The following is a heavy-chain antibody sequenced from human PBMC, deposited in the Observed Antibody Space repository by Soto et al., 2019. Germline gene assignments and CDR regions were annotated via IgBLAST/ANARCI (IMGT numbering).Heavy chain of an antibody. Sequence: PVGSLRLWWGASGCNFSNRAMGWVRQTQGKGLEWVSDIIDSGASTYYADSVKGRFTISRDNSKSTLYLQMNSLRAEDTALYYCAKGRSYYYYYGVDVWGQGTTVSVSS. V-gene: IGHV3-23*01. CDR1: GCNFSNRA. J-gene: IGHJ6*02. CDR3: AKGRSYYYYYGVDV. CDR2: IIDSGAST.